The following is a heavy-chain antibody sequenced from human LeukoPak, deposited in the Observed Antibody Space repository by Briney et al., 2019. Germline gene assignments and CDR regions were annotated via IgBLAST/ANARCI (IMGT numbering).Heavy chain of an antibody. V-gene: IGHV7-4-1*02. CDR2: INTNTGNP. CDR1: GYTFTSYA. D-gene: IGHD2-2*01. J-gene: IGHJ4*02. Sequence: ASVNVSFTASGYTFTSYAMNWVRQAPGQGLEWMGWINTNTGNPTYAQGFTGRFVFSLDTSVSTAYLQISSLKAEDTAVYYCARGPRDCSSTSCYRVHINDYWGQGTLVTVSS. CDR3: ARGPRDCSSTSCYRVHINDY.